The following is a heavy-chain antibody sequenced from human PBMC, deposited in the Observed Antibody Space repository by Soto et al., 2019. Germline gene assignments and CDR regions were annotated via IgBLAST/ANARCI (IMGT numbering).Heavy chain of an antibody. CDR2: ISYDGSNK. D-gene: IGHD2-15*01. CDR1: GFTFSSYA. Sequence: PGGSLRLSCAASGFTFSSYAMHWVRQAPGKGLEWVAVISYDGSNKYYADSVKGRFTISRDNSKNTLYLQMNSLRAEDTAVYYCAREDYCSGGSCYWFDPWGQGTLVTVSS. CDR3: AREDYCSGGSCYWFDP. J-gene: IGHJ5*02. V-gene: IGHV3-30-3*01.